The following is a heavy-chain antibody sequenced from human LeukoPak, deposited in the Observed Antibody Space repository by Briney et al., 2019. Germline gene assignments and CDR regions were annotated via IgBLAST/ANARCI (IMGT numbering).Heavy chain of an antibody. Sequence: GASVKVSCKASGYTFTSYDINWVRQATGQGLEWMGWMNPNSGNTGYAQKFQGRVTMTRNTSISTAYMELSSLRSEDTAVYYCARVSGLISSSWYYYYYYGMDVWGQGTTVTVSS. D-gene: IGHD6-13*01. CDR3: ARVSGLISSSWYYYYYYGMDV. CDR1: GYTFTSYD. V-gene: IGHV1-8*01. CDR2: MNPNSGNT. J-gene: IGHJ6*02.